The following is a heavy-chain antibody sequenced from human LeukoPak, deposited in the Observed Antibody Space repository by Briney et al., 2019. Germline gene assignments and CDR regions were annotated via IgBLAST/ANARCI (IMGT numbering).Heavy chain of an antibody. Sequence: ASVKVSCKASGYTFTNYGISWVRQAPGQGLEWMGWISANSGGTNYAQKFQGRVTMTRDTSISTAYMELSRLRSDDTAVYYCARGGWSLGYCSSSSCLDWFDPWGQGTLVTVSS. CDR1: GYTFTNYG. J-gene: IGHJ5*02. CDR3: ARGGWSLGYCSSSSCLDWFDP. CDR2: ISANSGGT. D-gene: IGHD2-2*01. V-gene: IGHV1-2*02.